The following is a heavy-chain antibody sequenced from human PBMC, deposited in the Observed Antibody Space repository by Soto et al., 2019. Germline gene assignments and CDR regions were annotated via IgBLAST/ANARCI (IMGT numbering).Heavy chain of an antibody. Sequence: GGTLSLSCEVSGFYFSNDNMIWARQPPGKGLELVSSVCGSSSYIYYADSVKGRITVSRDNATNLVFLQTHGLGPEDPSPYYCARHLRRYNGSWGQGTMATVSS. D-gene: IGHD1-20*01. CDR3: ARHLRRYNGS. V-gene: IGHV3-21*06. CDR1: GFYFSNDN. CDR2: VCGSSSYI. J-gene: IGHJ3*01.